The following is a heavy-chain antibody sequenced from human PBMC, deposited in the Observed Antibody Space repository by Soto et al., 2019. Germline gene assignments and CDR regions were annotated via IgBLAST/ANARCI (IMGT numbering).Heavy chain of an antibody. CDR2: ISYDGSNK. CDR1: GFTFSSYG. D-gene: IGHD3-9*01. J-gene: IGHJ6*02. CDR3: AKCSTDWFRYYYYGMHV. Sequence: QVQLVESGGGVVQPGRSLRLSCAASGFTFSSYGMHWVHQAPGKGLEWVAVISYDGSNKYYADSVKGRFTISRDNSKNTLYLQMNSLRAEDTAVYYCAKCSTDWFRYYYYGMHVWGQGTTVTVSS. V-gene: IGHV3-30*18.